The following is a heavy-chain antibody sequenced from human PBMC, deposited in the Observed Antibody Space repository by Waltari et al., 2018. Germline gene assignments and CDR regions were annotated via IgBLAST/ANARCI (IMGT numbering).Heavy chain of an antibody. Sequence: QVQLVESGGGVVQPGRSLRLSCAASGFTFSSYGMHWVRQAPGKGLEWVAVISYDGSNKYYADSVKGRFTISRDNSKNSLYLQMNSLRAEDTAMYYCVTDWEAYWGRGTLVTVSS. CDR1: GFTFSSYG. V-gene: IGHV3-30*03. D-gene: IGHD1-26*01. CDR2: ISYDGSNK. J-gene: IGHJ4*02. CDR3: VTDWEAY.